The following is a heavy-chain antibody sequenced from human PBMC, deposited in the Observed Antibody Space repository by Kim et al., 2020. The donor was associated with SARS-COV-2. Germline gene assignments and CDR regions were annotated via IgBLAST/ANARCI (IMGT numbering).Heavy chain of an antibody. CDR2: IIPIFGTA. CDR1: GGTFSSYA. V-gene: IGHV1-69*13. Sequence: SVKVSCKASGGTFSSYAISWVRQAPGQGLEWMGGIIPIFGTANYAQKFQGRVTITADESTSTAYMELSSLRSEDTAVYYCARAAENPDCSSTSCYGGDAFDIWGQGTMVTVSS. CDR3: ARAAENPDCSSTSCYGGDAFDI. D-gene: IGHD2-2*01. J-gene: IGHJ3*02.